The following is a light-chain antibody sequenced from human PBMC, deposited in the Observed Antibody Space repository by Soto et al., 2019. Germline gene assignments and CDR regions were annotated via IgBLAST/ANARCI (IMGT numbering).Light chain of an antibody. CDR3: QQYGSSPPYT. CDR2: AAS. J-gene: IGKJ2*01. Sequence: EIVLTQSPGTLSLSPGERATLSCRASQSVTSGNLAWYQQKPGQAPRLLIYAASSRATNIPARFSGSGSGTDFTLTISRLEPEDFAVYYCQQYGSSPPYTFGQGTKLEIK. V-gene: IGKV3-20*01. CDR1: QSVTSGN.